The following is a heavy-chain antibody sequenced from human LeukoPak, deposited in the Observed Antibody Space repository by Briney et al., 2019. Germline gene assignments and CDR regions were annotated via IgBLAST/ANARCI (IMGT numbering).Heavy chain of an antibody. V-gene: IGHV1-18*01. CDR3: ARWNDGWEFDY. D-gene: IGHD1-1*01. Sequence: GASVKVSCKASGYSFSSYGISWVRQAHGQGLEWVGWINANTGDTNYAQKLQGRLTMTTDTSTTAYLELGSLRSDDTAVYYCARWNDGWEFDYWGRGTLVSVSS. CDR1: GYSFSSYG. J-gene: IGHJ4*02. CDR2: INANTGDT.